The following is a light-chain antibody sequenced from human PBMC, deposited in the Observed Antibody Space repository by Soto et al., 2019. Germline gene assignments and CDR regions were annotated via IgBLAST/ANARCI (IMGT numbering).Light chain of an antibody. J-gene: IGKJ5*01. CDR2: EVS. Sequence: VMTLAPLSLSVAPGQPASISCKSSQSLLHITGETFLFWYLQKPGQSPQLLIYEVSTRVSGVPDRFSGSGSGTDFTLEISRVETDDVGIYYCMQSTQLPPTSGQGTRLEI. CDR3: MQSTQLPPT. CDR1: QSLLHITGETF. V-gene: IGKV2D-29*02.